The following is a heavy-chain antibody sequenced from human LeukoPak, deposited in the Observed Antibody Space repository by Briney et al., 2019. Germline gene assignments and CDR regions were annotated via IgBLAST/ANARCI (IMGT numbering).Heavy chain of an antibody. D-gene: IGHD3-22*01. J-gene: IGHJ4*02. V-gene: IGHV3-23*01. CDR1: GFTFSSYA. CDR2: ISGSGGST. Sequence: PTGGSLRLSCAASGFTFSSYAMSWVRQAPGKGLEWVSAISGSGGSTYYADSVKGRFTISRDNSKNTLYLQMSSLRAEDTAVYYCAKFNANSSGFDFDYWGQGTLLTVSS. CDR3: AKFNANSSGFDFDY.